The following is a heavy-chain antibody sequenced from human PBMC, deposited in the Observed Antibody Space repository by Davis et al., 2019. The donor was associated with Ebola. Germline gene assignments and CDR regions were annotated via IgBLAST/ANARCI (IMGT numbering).Heavy chain of an antibody. D-gene: IGHD3-22*01. Sequence: SVTVSCQASGYTFHSYYIHWVRQAPGQGLEWMGIINPSGGSTTYAQKFQGRVTMTRDTSTRTVYMELSSLRSEDTAVYYCARGRGHYESSGGDFWGQGTLVTVSS. J-gene: IGHJ4*02. CDR2: INPSGGST. CDR3: ARGRGHYESSGGDF. V-gene: IGHV1-46*02. CDR1: GYTFHSYY.